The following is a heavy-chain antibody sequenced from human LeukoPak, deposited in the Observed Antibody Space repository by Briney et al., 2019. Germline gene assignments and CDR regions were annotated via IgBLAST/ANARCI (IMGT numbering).Heavy chain of an antibody. V-gene: IGHV4-59*01. CDR3: AASGGSPDAFDI. CDR1: GGSISSYY. D-gene: IGHD3-16*01. CDR2: NYYSGST. Sequence: SETLSLTCTVSGGSISSYYWSWIRQPPGKGLEWIGYNYYSGSTNYNPSLKSRVTISVDTSKNQFSLKLSSVTAADTAVYYCAASGGSPDAFDIWGQGTMVTVSS. J-gene: IGHJ3*02.